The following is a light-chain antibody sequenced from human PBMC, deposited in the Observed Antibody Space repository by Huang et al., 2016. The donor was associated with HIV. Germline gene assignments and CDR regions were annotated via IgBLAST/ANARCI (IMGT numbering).Light chain of an antibody. J-gene: IGKJ2*01. CDR2: DAS. V-gene: IGKV3-20*01. CDR1: QSLSSRY. CDR3: QQYGSSPPYT. Sequence: DIVLTQSPGTLSLSPGERATLSCRASQSLSSRYLACYPPRPGQAPMLLIYDASTRAPGIPERFRCSGSGTDFTLTISRLEPEDFVVYYCQQYGSSPPYTFGQGTKLEIK.